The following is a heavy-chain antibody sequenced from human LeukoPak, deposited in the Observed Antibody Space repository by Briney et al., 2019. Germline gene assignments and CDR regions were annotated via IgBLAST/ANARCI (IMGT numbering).Heavy chain of an antibody. CDR1: GFTFNTYS. V-gene: IGHV3-48*04. D-gene: IGHD3-9*01. J-gene: IGHJ4*02. CDR3: AKGFSTTGYYQFDY. CDR2: ISSSSGTI. Sequence: GGSLRLSCVASGFTFNTYSMNWFRQAPGKGLEWISYISSSSGTIYYADSVKGRFTISRDNAKNSLYLQMNSLRAEDTAVYYCAKGFSTTGYYQFDYWGQGTLVTVSS.